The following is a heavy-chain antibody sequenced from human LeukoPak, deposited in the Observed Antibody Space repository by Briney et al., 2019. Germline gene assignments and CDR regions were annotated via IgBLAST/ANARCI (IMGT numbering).Heavy chain of an antibody. CDR2: IGSTGSTI. V-gene: IGHV3-48*02. J-gene: IGHJ4*02. CDR1: GFTFSSYI. CDR3: ARYCTGGSCYGH. D-gene: IGHD2-15*01. Sequence: GGSLRLSCAASGFTFSSYIMNWVRQAPGKGLEWVSYIGSTGSTIYYADSVKGRFTISRDNAKNSLYLQMNSLRDEDTAVYYCARYCTGGSCYGHWGQGTLVTVSS.